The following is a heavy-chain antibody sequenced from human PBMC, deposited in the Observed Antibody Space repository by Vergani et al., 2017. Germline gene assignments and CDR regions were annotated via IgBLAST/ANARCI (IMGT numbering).Heavy chain of an antibody. CDR3: ARGRQWRLTEYLYGMDV. CDR1: GYTFSDHH. CDR2: INTNSGNP. D-gene: IGHD6-19*01. J-gene: IGHJ6*02. V-gene: IGHV7-4-1*02. Sequence: QVQLVQSGAEVKKPGASVKVSCKASGYTFSDHHLHWVRQAPGQGLEWVGWINTNSGNPTYAPGFTGRFVFSLDTSVSTAYLQISGLKAEDSAVYYCARGRQWRLTEYLYGMDVWGQGTTVTVSS.